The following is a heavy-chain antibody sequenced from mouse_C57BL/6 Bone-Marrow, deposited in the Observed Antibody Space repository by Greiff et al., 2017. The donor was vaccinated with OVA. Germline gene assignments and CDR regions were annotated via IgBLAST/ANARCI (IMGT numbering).Heavy chain of an antibody. Sequence: QVQLQQPGTELVKPGASVKLSCKASGYTFTSYWMHWVKQRPGQGLEWIGKINPSNGGTNYNEKFQSKATLTVDKSSSTAYMQLSSLTSEYSAVYYCARGGYWGQGTTLTVSS. CDR2: INPSNGGT. V-gene: IGHV1-53*01. J-gene: IGHJ2*01. CDR1: GYTFTSYW. CDR3: ARGGY.